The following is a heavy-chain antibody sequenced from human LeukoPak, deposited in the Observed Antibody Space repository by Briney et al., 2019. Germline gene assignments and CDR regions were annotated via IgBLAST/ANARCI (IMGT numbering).Heavy chain of an antibody. J-gene: IGHJ5*02. CDR2: ISVVGGLT. CDR1: VVTFSSSW. Sequence: GGSLRLSCAASVVTFSSSWLHWVRQAPRKGVVCVSRISVVGGLTAYAHSVRGRFTVSRDNPKNTLHLHMNSLRTQDTAVYYCPTVRPVYNDILTRPLDPWGQGTLVTVSS. CDR3: PTVRPVYNDILTRPLDP. V-gene: IGHV3-74*01. D-gene: IGHD3-9*01.